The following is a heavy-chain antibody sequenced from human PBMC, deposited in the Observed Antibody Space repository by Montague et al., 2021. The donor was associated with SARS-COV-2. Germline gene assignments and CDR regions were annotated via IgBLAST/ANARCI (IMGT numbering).Heavy chain of an antibody. V-gene: IGHV4-4*07. D-gene: IGHD3-22*01. Sequence: SETLSLTCTVSGGSITSYYWSWIRQPAGKGLEWIGRIYTNETTNYNPSLKSRVTMSVDTSKNQFSLKLTSVTAADTAVYYCARGRQHINMVVVVVTGGEYYFDXWGQGTLVAVSS. CDR2: IYTNETT. CDR1: GGSITSYY. CDR3: ARGRQHINMVVVVVTGGEYYFDX. J-gene: IGHJ4*02.